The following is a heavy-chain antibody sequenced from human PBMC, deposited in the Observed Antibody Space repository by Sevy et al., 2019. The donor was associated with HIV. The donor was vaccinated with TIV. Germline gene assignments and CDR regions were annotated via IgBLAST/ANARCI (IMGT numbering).Heavy chain of an antibody. J-gene: IGHJ4*02. Sequence: SETLSLTCIVSGGSIATYYWSWIRQPPGKGLEWIGYIYSSGSTNYNPSLKSRVTISVDTSKNQISLRLRSVTAADTAVYYCARDRRYGDYDYWGQGTLVTVSS. D-gene: IGHD4-17*01. CDR2: IYSSGST. CDR1: GGSIATYY. CDR3: ARDRRYGDYDY. V-gene: IGHV4-59*01.